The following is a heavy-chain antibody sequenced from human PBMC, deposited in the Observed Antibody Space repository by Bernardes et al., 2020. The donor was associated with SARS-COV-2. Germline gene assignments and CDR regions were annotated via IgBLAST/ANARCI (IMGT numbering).Heavy chain of an antibody. J-gene: IGHJ6*02. CDR3: ARDPVWSGYYRVNYYGMDV. D-gene: IGHD3-3*01. CDR2: IKQDGSEK. CDR1: QLTFSSFW. Sequence: GGSLRLSRAASQLTFSSFWMSWVRQAPGKGLEWLANIKQDGSEKNYVDSVKGRFTISRDNAKNSLYLQMNSLRAEDTAVYYCARDPVWSGYYRVNYYGMDVWGQGTTVTVSS. V-gene: IGHV3-7*01.